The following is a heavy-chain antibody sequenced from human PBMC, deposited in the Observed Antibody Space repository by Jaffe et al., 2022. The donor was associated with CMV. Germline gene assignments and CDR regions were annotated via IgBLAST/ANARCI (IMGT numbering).Heavy chain of an antibody. CDR3: ARLGGAGAFDI. CDR2: MSYSGNA. J-gene: IGHJ3*02. Sequence: QLQLQESGPGLVKPSETLSLICTVSGGSISSNTYYWGWIRQPPGKGLEWIGSMSYSGNAYYNPSLKSRVTISVDTSKNQFSLKLSSVTATDTAVYYCARLGGAGAFDIWGQGTMVPVSS. CDR1: GGSISSNTYY. D-gene: IGHD3-16*01. V-gene: IGHV4-39*01.